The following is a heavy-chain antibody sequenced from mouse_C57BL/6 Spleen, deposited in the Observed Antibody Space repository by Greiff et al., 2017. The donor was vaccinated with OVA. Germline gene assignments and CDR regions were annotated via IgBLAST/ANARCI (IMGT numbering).Heavy chain of an antibody. D-gene: IGHD1-1*01. Sequence: EVHLVESGPGLVKPSQSLSLTCSVTGYSITNGYYWNWIRQFPGNKLEWMGYISYDGSNNYNPSLKNRISITRDTSKNQFFLKLNSVTTEDTATYYCARDQNYDGFAYWGQGTLVTVSA. J-gene: IGHJ3*01. V-gene: IGHV3-6*01. CDR2: ISYDGSN. CDR1: GYSITNGYY. CDR3: ARDQNYDGFAY.